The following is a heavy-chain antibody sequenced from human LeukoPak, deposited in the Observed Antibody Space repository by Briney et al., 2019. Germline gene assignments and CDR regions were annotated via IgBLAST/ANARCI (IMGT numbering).Heavy chain of an antibody. J-gene: IGHJ4*02. V-gene: IGHV3-7*04. Sequence: GGSLRLSCAASGVMFPSYWMTWVRQAPGKGLGWVANIKQDGSEKYYVDSVKGRFTISRDNAKNSVYLQMNSLRAEDTAVYYCARRHHFGFLDSWGQGTLVTVSS. D-gene: IGHD3-10*01. CDR1: GVMFPSYW. CDR2: IKQDGSEK. CDR3: ARRHHFGFLDS.